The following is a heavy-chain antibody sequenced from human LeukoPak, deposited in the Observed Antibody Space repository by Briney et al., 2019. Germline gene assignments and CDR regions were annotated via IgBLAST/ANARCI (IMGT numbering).Heavy chain of an antibody. Sequence: GSSVKVSCKASGGTFSSYAISWVRQAPGQGLEWMGGIIPIFGTANYAQKFQGRVTITADESTSTAYMKLSSLRSEDTAVYYCARSWASRVSPYYYYLDVWGKGTTVTVSS. J-gene: IGHJ6*03. V-gene: IGHV1-69*01. CDR2: IIPIFGTA. CDR1: GGTFSSYA. CDR3: ARSWASRVSPYYYYLDV. D-gene: IGHD1-26*01.